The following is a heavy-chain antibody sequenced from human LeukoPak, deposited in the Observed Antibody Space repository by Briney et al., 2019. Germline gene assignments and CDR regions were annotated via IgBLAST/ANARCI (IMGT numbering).Heavy chain of an antibody. CDR3: AELVITMIGGV. D-gene: IGHD3-10*02. J-gene: IGHJ6*04. V-gene: IGHV3-9*01. CDR1: GFTFDDYA. Sequence: PGGSLRLSCIASGFTFDDYAMHWVRHAPEEGLEWVSGISWNSGSIGYAGSVKGRFTISRDNAKNSLYLQMNSLRAEDTAVYYCAELVITMIGGVWGKGTTVTISS. CDR2: ISWNSGSI.